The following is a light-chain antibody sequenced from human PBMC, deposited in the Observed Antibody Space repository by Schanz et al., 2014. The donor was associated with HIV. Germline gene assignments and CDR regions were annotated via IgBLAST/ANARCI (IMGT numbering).Light chain of an antibody. J-gene: IGLJ3*02. CDR2: DVS. CDR1: SSDVGGHNY. Sequence: QSALTQPRSVSGSPGQSVTISCTGTSSDVGGHNYVSWYQQHPGKAPKLMIYDVSNRPSGVSNRFSGSKSGNTASLTISGLQAEDEADYYCSSYTSSSTWVFGGGTKLTVL. CDR3: SSYTSSSTWV. V-gene: IGLV2-14*03.